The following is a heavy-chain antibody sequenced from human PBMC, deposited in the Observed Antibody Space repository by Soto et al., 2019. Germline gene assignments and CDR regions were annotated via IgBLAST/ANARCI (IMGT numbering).Heavy chain of an antibody. CDR2: INPNSGGT. CDR1: GYTFTGYY. V-gene: IGHV1-2*04. J-gene: IGHJ4*02. D-gene: IGHD3-10*01. CDR3: ARGSMVRGIISFDY. Sequence: GASVKVSCKASGYTFTGYYMHWVRQAPGQGLEWMGWINPNSGGTNYAQRFQGWVTMTRDTSISTAYMELTRLTSDDTAVYYCARGSMVRGIISFDYWGQGTLVTVSS.